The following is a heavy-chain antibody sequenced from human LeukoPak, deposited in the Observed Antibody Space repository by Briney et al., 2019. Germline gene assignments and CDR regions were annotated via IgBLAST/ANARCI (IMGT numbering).Heavy chain of an antibody. Sequence: PSETLSLTCTVSGGSISSSSYYWGWIRQPPGKGLEWIGSIYYSGSTYYNPSLKSRVTISVDTSKNQFSLKLSSVTAADTAVYYCARVVGSSWYGDTFDIWGQGTMVTVSS. CDR2: IYYSGST. CDR3: ARVVGSSWYGDTFDI. D-gene: IGHD6-13*01. J-gene: IGHJ3*02. CDR1: GGSISSSSYY. V-gene: IGHV4-39*07.